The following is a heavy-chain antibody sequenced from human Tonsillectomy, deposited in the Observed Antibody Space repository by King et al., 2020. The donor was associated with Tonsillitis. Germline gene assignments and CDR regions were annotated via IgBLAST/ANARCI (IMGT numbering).Heavy chain of an antibody. D-gene: IGHD3-3*01. Sequence: VQLVESGGGLVQPGGSLRLSCIASGFTFSSYWMHWVRQAPGKGLVWVSRINSDWISTSYADSVKGRFTISRANANNTRYLQVNSLRAEDTAVYYCAREYYGFWSGYYMDVWGKGTRVTVSS. CDR2: INSDWIST. V-gene: IGHV3-74*01. J-gene: IGHJ6*03. CDR3: AREYYGFWSGYYMDV. CDR1: GFTFSSYW.